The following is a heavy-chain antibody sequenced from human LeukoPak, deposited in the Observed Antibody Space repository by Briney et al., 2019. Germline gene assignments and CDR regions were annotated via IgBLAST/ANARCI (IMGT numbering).Heavy chain of an antibody. CDR2: IKQDGSEK. V-gene: IGHV3-7*03. J-gene: IGHJ4*02. CDR1: GFTFSSYW. D-gene: IGHD6-13*01. Sequence: PGGSLRLSCAASGFTFSSYWMSWVRQAPGKGLEGVANIKQDGSEKYYVDSVKGRFTISRDNAKNSLYLQMNSLRAEDTAVYYCAKGHDSSSWYQSLRPYYFDYWGQGTLVTVSS. CDR3: AKGHDSSSWYQSLRPYYFDY.